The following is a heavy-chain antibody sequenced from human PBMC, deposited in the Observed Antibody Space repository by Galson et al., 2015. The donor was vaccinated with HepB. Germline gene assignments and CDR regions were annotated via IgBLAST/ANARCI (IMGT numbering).Heavy chain of an antibody. V-gene: IGHV3-7*03. J-gene: IGHJ5*02. Sequence: SLRLSCAASGFTFSSYWMSWVRQAPGKGLEWVANIKQDGSEKYYVDSVKGRFTISRDNAKNSLYLQMNSLRAEDTAVYYCARDRVAAAGTPWFDPWGQGTLVTVSS. CDR1: GFTFSSYW. D-gene: IGHD6-13*01. CDR3: ARDRVAAAGTPWFDP. CDR2: IKQDGSEK.